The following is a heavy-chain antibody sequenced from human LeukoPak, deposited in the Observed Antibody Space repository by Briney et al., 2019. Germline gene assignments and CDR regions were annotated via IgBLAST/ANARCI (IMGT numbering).Heavy chain of an antibody. CDR1: GFTLTSYA. CDR2: ISGGGGST. V-gene: IGHV3-23*01. J-gene: IGHJ5*02. Sequence: GGSLRLSCAASGFTLTSYAITWVRQAPGKGLEWVSTISGGGGSTYYADSVKGRFTISRDNSKNTLYLQMNTLRAEDTAVYYCAKDRPLNYYDSSGPPSNWFDPWGQGTLVTVSS. D-gene: IGHD3-22*01. CDR3: AKDRPLNYYDSSGPPSNWFDP.